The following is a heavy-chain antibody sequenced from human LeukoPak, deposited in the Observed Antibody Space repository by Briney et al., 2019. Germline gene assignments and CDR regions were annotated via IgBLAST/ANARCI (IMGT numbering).Heavy chain of an antibody. J-gene: IGHJ4*02. V-gene: IGHV1-18*01. D-gene: IGHD6-6*01. CDR2: ISAYNGNT. Sequence: VKLSCKASGYTFAIYGISWVRQAPGQGLEWMGWISAYNGNTNYAQKLQGRVTMTTDTSTSTAYMELRSLRSDDTAVYYCARGIAARPGGNYWGQGTLVTVSS. CDR1: GYTFAIYG. CDR3: ARGIAARPGGNY.